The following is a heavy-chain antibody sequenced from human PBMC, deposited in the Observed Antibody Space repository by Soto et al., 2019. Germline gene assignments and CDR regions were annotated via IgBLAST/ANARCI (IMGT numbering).Heavy chain of an antibody. Sequence: EVQLLDSWGGLVQPGGSLRLSCEASGFTFSNYAMSWVRQATGKGLERVSVISGSGGYTDYADSVKGRFTISRDNYRNTVYLQLNSLRAEDTSIYYCAKDLRANHDYGDPIDHGGQGTLVNGSS. D-gene: IGHD4-17*01. CDR1: GFTFSNYA. CDR2: ISGSGGYT. CDR3: AKDLRANHDYGDPIDH. J-gene: IGHJ4*02. V-gene: IGHV3-23*01.